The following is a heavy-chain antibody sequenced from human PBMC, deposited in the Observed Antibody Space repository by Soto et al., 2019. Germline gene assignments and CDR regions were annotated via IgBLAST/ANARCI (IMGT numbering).Heavy chain of an antibody. Sequence: EVQLLESGGGLVQPGGSLRLSCVASGFSFSGYAMSWVRQAPGKGLVWVSSMTATGVSIYYADSVRGRFTISRDNSKNTLYLQMSSLRAEDTDRYYCAKDSIPYSSSYDLEHWGRGALVTVSS. J-gene: IGHJ1*01. D-gene: IGHD6-6*01. CDR1: GFSFSGYA. CDR3: AKDSIPYSSSYDLEH. CDR2: MTATGVSI. V-gene: IGHV3-23*01.